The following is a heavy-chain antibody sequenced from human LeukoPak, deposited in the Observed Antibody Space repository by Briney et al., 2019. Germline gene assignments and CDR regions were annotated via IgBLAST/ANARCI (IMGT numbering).Heavy chain of an antibody. CDR1: GYTFTSYD. J-gene: IGHJ4*02. V-gene: IGHV1-8*01. Sequence: ASVKVSCKASGYTFTSYDINWVRQATGQGLEWMGWMNPNSGNTGYAQKFQGRVTMTRNTSISTAYMELSSLRSEDTAVYYCARIYLLEGEYYYDSSGYYYEYYFDYWGQGTLVTVSS. D-gene: IGHD3-22*01. CDR2: MNPNSGNT. CDR3: ARIYLLEGEYYYDSSGYYYEYYFDY.